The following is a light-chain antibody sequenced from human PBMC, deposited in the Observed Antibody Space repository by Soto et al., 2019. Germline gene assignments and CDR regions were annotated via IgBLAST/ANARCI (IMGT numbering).Light chain of an antibody. CDR3: QQRSHS. V-gene: IGKV3-11*01. CDR1: QSVSSY. Sequence: EIVLTQAPATLSLSRGERATLSCRASQSVSSYLAWYQHKPGQTPRLLIYDASNRATGIPARFSGSGSGTDFTLTISSIEPEDFAVYYCQQRSHSFGGGTKVDI. J-gene: IGKJ4*01. CDR2: DAS.